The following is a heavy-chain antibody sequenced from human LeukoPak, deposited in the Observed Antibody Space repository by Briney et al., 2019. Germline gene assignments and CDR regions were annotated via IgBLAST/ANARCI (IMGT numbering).Heavy chain of an antibody. J-gene: IGHJ4*02. CDR2: IWYDGSNK. CDR1: GFTFSSYG. Sequence: GGSLRLSCAASGFTFSSYGMHWVRQAPGKGLEWVAVIWYDGSNKYYADSVKGRFTISRDNSKNTLYLQMNSLRAEDTAVYYCARDVSGSSIDYWGQGTLVTVSS. CDR3: ARDVSGSSIDY. V-gene: IGHV3-33*01. D-gene: IGHD3-10*01.